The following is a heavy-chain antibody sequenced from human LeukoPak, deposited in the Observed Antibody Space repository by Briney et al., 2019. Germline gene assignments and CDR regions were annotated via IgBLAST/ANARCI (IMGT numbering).Heavy chain of an antibody. CDR2: INPSGGST. Sequence: ASVKVSCKASGYTFTSYYMHWVRQAPGQGLEWMGIINPSGGSTSYAQKFQGRVTMTRDTSISTAYMELSRLRSDDTAVYYCARDAIVGATRGDYWGQGTLVTVSS. J-gene: IGHJ4*02. V-gene: IGHV1-46*01. CDR1: GYTFTSYY. D-gene: IGHD1-26*01. CDR3: ARDAIVGATRGDY.